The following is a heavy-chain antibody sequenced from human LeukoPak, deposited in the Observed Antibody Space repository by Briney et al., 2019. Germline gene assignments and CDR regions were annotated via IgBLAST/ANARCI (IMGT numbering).Heavy chain of an antibody. CDR1: GHTFTSYY. Sequence: ASVKVSCKAAGHTFTSYYMHLVRQAPGQGLEWMGIINPSGGSTSYAQKFQGRVTMTRDTSTSTVYMELSSLRSEDTAVYYCARDPTDTIFGVVILTPGAFDIWGQGTMVTVSS. CDR2: INPSGGST. D-gene: IGHD3-3*01. J-gene: IGHJ3*02. CDR3: ARDPTDTIFGVVILTPGAFDI. V-gene: IGHV1-46*01.